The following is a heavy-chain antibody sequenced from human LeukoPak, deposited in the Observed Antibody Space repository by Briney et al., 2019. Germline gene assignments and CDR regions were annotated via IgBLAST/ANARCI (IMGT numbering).Heavy chain of an antibody. V-gene: IGHV1-2*02. CDR1: GYTFTGYY. CDR2: INPNSGGT. CDR3: ARDLGRVVGASKRFDY. Sequence: ASVKVSCKASGYTFTGYYMHWVRQAPGQGLEWMGWINPNSGGTYYAQKFQGRVTMTRDTSISTAYMELSRLRSDDTAIYYCARDLGRVVGASKRFDYWGQGTLVTVSS. J-gene: IGHJ4*02. D-gene: IGHD1-26*01.